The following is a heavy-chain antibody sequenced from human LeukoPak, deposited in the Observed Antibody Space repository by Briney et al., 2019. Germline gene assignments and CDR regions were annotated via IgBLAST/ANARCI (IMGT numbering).Heavy chain of an antibody. D-gene: IGHD3-3*01. CDR2: INWNSGDI. V-gene: IGHV3-9*01. CDR1: GFTFDDYA. Sequence: SGGSLRLSCAASGFTFDDYAMHWVRQAPGKGLEWVSGINWNSGDIDYADSVKGRFTTSRDNAKNSLYLQMNSLRPEDTALYYCAKGRFLSLNDAFDIWGQGTMLTVSS. J-gene: IGHJ3*02. CDR3: AKGRFLSLNDAFDI.